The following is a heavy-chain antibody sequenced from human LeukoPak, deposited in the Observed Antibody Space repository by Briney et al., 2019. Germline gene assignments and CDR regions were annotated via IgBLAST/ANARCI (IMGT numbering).Heavy chain of an antibody. Sequence: PGGSLRLSCAASGFTHRIYAMTWLRQAPGKGLEWVSAISGDGGSTDYADSVKGRFTISRDNSKNTLYLQMNSLRAEDTALYYCAKRVGGTPDYWGLGTLVTVSS. V-gene: IGHV3-23*01. CDR3: AKRVGGTPDY. CDR2: ISGDGGST. D-gene: IGHD1-26*01. CDR1: GFTHRIYA. J-gene: IGHJ4*02.